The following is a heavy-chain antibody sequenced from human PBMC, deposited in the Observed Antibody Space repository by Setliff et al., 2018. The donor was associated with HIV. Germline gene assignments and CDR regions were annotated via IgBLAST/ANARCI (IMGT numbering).Heavy chain of an antibody. CDR2: IPYDGSNK. V-gene: IGHV3-30*02. D-gene: IGHD6-19*01. CDR1: GFTFSSYS. Sequence: PGGSLRLSCAASGFTFSSYSMHWVRQAPGKGLDGVAFIPYDGSNKYYADSVKGRFTISRDNSKNTLYLQMNSLRAEDTAAYFCAKDFGCSSGWYLVSGTFDTWGQGTKVTVSS. CDR3: AKDFGCSSGWYLVSGTFDT. J-gene: IGHJ3*02.